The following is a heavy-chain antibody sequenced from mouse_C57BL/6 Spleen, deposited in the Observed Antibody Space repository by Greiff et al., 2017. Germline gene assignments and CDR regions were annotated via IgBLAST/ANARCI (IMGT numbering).Heavy chain of an antibody. V-gene: IGHV1-82*01. CDR2: IYPGDGDT. CDR3: ASIYCDYDEGD. J-gene: IGHJ2*01. Sequence: QVQLQQSGPELVKPGASVKISCKASGYAFSSSWMNWVKQRPGKGLEWIGRIYPGDGDTNYNGKFKGKATLTADKSASTAYMRLSSLTSEDSAVYCCASIYCDYDEGDWGQGTTLTVSS. D-gene: IGHD2-4*01. CDR1: GYAFSSSW.